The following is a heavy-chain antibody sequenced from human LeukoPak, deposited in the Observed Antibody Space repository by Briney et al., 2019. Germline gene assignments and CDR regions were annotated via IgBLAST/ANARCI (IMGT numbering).Heavy chain of an antibody. CDR2: IYHSGST. J-gene: IGHJ4*02. Sequence: SETLSLTCTVSGYSISSGYYWGWIRQPPGKGLEWIGSIYHSGSTYYNPSLKSRVTISVDTSKNQFSPKLSSVTAADTAVYYCAREGGYSYGGVDDYWGQGTLVTVSS. CDR1: GYSISSGYY. V-gene: IGHV4-38-2*02. D-gene: IGHD5-18*01. CDR3: AREGGYSYGGVDDY.